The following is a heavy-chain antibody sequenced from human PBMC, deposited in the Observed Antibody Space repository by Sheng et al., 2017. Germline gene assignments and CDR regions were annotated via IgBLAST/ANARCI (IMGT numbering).Heavy chain of an antibody. CDR3: AKGRGYGDVNWLDP. Sequence: EVQLVESGGGLIQPGGSLRLSCAASGFTVSSNYMSWVRQAPGKGLEWVSVIYSGGSTYYADSVKGRFTISRDNSKNTLYLQMNSLRAEDTAVYYCAKGRGYGDVNWLDPWGQGTLVTVSS. CDR2: IYSGGST. D-gene: IGHD4-17*01. V-gene: IGHV3-53*01. J-gene: IGHJ5*02. CDR1: GFTVSSNY.